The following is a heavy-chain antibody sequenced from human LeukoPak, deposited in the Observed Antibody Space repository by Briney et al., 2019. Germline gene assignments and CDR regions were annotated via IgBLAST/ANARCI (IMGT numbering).Heavy chain of an antibody. V-gene: IGHV3-21*04. CDR2: ISSSSSYL. CDR1: GFTFSSYS. D-gene: IGHD2-2*01. CDR3: ARVYYANSYDYWFFDL. J-gene: IGHJ2*01. Sequence: GGSLRLSCAASGFTFSSYSMNWVRQAPGKGLEWVSSISSSSSYLYYADSVKGRFTISRDNSKNTLYLQMNSLRAEDTAVYYCARVYYANSYDYWFFDLWGRGTLVTVSS.